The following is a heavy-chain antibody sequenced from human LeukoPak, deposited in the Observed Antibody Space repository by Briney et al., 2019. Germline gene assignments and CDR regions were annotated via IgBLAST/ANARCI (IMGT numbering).Heavy chain of an antibody. CDR1: GFTFSSYP. V-gene: IGHV3-23*01. CDR2: IIGIVGST. J-gene: IGHJ6*02. Sequence: QSGGSLRLSGAASGFTFSSYPMSWVRQAPGKGRDWFSAIIGIVGSTYYADSVKGRFTISRDNSKNTLYLQMNSLRAEDTAVYYCAKDGYCSSTSCYGFWYYYGMDVWGQGTTVTVSS. D-gene: IGHD2-2*01. CDR3: AKDGYCSSTSCYGFWYYYGMDV.